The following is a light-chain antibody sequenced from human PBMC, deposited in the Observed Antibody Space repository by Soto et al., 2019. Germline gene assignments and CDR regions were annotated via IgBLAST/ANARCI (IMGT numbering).Light chain of an antibody. Sequence: QTVVTQPPSASGTPGQRVTISCSGSSSNIGSNYVYWYQQLPGTAPKLLIYRNNQRPSGVPDRFSGSKSGTSASLAISGLRSEDEADYYCAAWDDILGVFGGGTKLTVL. J-gene: IGLJ2*01. CDR3: AAWDDILGV. CDR1: SSNIGSNY. V-gene: IGLV1-47*01. CDR2: RNN.